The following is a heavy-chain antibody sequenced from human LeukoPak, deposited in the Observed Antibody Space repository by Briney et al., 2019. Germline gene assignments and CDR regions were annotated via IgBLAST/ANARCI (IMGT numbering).Heavy chain of an antibody. CDR1: GFTLSSYS. CDR3: ARHWSGILWFGELFFDY. D-gene: IGHD3-10*01. Sequence: GGSLRLSCAASGFTLSSYSMNWVRQAPGKGLEWVSYISSSSSTICYADSVKGRFTISRDNAKNSLYLQMNSLRAEDTAVYYCARHWSGILWFGELFFDYWGQGTLVTVSS. V-gene: IGHV3-48*01. CDR2: ISSSSSTI. J-gene: IGHJ4*02.